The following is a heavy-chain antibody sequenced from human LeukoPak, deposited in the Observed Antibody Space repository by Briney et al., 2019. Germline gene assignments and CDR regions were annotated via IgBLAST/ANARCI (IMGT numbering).Heavy chain of an antibody. J-gene: IGHJ4*02. V-gene: IGHV3-21*01. CDR1: GFTFSSYS. CDR3: ARDSNFGVVLY. D-gene: IGHD3-3*01. CDR2: ISSSSSYI. Sequence: GSLRLSCAASGFTFSSYSMNWVRQAPGKGLEWVSSISSSSSYIYYADSVKGRFTISRDNAKNSLYLQMNSLRAEDTAVYYCARDSNFGVVLYWGQGTLVTVSS.